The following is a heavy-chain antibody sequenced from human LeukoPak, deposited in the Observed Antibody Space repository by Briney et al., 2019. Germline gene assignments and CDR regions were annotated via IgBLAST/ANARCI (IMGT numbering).Heavy chain of an antibody. D-gene: IGHD6-6*01. CDR3: AREANPPGSFFDY. V-gene: IGHV4-61*02. CDR2: IYTSGST. Sequence: SQTLSLTCTVSGGSISSGSYYWNWIRQPGGKGLEWIGRIYTSGSTNYNPSLKSRVTISVDTSKNQFSLKLSSVTAADTAVYYCAREANPPGSFFDYWGQGTLVTVSS. CDR1: GGSISSGSYY. J-gene: IGHJ4*02.